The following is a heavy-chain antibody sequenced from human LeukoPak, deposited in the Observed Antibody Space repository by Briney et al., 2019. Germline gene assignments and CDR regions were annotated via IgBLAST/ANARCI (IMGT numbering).Heavy chain of an antibody. CDR3: TAIRKYCDSAGCYSPYFYYYMDV. CDR2: IKTKQDGGTT. D-gene: IGHD2-15*01. Sequence: PGGSLRLSCAASGFTFGNAWMNWVRQAPGKGLEWVGRIKTKQDGGTTDYATPVKGRFTISRDDSRNTLYLQMNSLRTDDTAIYYCTAIRKYCDSAGCYSPYFYYYMDVWGKGTTVAVSS. CDR1: GFTFGNAW. J-gene: IGHJ6*03. V-gene: IGHV3-15*01.